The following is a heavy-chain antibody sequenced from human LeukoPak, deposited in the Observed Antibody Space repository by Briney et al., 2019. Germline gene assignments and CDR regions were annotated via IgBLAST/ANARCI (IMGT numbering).Heavy chain of an antibody. J-gene: IGHJ4*02. D-gene: IGHD3-10*01. V-gene: IGHV4-38-2*02. CDR2: IYHSGST. CDR3: ARRIGRGRVFDY. Sequence: SETLSLTCTVSGYSISSGYYWGWIRQPPGKGLEWIGSIYHSGSTYYNPSLKSRVTISVDTSKNQFSLKLSSVTAADTAVYYCARRIGRGRVFDYWGQGTLVTVSS. CDR1: GYSISSGYY.